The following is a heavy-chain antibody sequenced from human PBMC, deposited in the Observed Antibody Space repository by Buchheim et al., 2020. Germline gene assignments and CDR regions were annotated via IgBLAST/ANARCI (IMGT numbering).Heavy chain of an antibody. CDR2: IDYSGST. D-gene: IGHD3-9*01. V-gene: IGHV4-59*01. CDR3: ARAVTKYFDILTGYYNVPEMGSFDY. CDR1: GGSISSYY. Sequence: QVQLQESGPGLVKPSETLSLTCIVSGGSISSYYWSWIRQPPGKGLEWIGYIDYSGSTKYNPSLKSRVTISVDTSNNQLSLKLASVTAAGTAVYYCARAVTKYFDILTGYYNVPEMGSFDYWGQGT. J-gene: IGHJ4*02.